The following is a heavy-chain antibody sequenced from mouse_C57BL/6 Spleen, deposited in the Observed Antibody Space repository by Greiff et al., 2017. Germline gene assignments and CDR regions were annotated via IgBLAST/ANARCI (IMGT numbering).Heavy chain of an antibody. V-gene: IGHV1-53*01. CDR3: AIWVYYDYDAGFDY. J-gene: IGHJ2*01. D-gene: IGHD2-4*01. Sequence: QVQLQQPGTELVKPGASVKLSCKASGYTFTSYWMHWVKQRPGQGLEWIGNISPSNGGTNYNEKLKSKATLTVDKSSSTAYMQLSSLTSEDSAVYYCAIWVYYDYDAGFDYWGQGTTLTVSS. CDR2: ISPSNGGT. CDR1: GYTFTSYW.